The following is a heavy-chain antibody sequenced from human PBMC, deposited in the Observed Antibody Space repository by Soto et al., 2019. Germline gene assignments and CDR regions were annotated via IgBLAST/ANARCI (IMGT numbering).Heavy chain of an antibody. J-gene: IGHJ5*02. CDR1: GFTFSSYA. CDR2: ISGSGGST. D-gene: IGHD1-26*01. CDR3: AKQSSIVGATNWFDP. V-gene: IGHV3-23*01. Sequence: EVQLLESGGGLVQPGGSLRLSCAASGFTFSSYAMSWVRQAPGKGLEWVSGISGSGGSTYYADSVKGRFTISRDNSKNTLYLQMNSLRAEDTALYYCAKQSSIVGATNWFDPWGQGTLVTVSS.